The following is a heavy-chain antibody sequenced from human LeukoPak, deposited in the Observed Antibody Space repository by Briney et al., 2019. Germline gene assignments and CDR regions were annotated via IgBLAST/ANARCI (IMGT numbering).Heavy chain of an antibody. CDR1: GLMFSSYG. V-gene: IGHV3-33*06. Sequence: GGSLTLSCAASGLMFSSYGIHWVRHAPAKGLEWVAVIWSYGSNKYYADSVRGRFTISRDNPKNQVYLQMNNLRVEDTALYYCANTIYLGYCSGDNCPDYWGQGTLVTVSS. CDR2: IWSYGSNK. CDR3: ANTIYLGYCSGDNCPDY. J-gene: IGHJ4*02. D-gene: IGHD2-15*01.